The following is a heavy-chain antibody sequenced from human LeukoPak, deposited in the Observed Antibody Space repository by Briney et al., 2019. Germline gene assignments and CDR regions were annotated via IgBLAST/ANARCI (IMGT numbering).Heavy chain of an antibody. Sequence: PGESLRLSCAASGFTFSSYAMSWVRQAPGKGLEWVSGISVIGASTPNAASVKGRVTISRDNPRNTLYLQMNSLRAGDTALYYCAIMHPYYDGNGYWVQWGQGTLVTVSS. J-gene: IGHJ4*02. CDR3: AIMHPYYDGNGYWVQ. V-gene: IGHV3-23*01. CDR1: GFTFSSYA. D-gene: IGHD3-22*01. CDR2: ISVIGAST.